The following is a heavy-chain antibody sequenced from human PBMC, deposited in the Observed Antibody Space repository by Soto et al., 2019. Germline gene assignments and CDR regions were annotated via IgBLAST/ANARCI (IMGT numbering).Heavy chain of an antibody. Sequence: GGSLRLSCAASGFTFSSYAMSWVRQAPGKGLEWVSAISGSGGSTYYADSVKGRFTISRDNSKNTLYLQMNSLRAEDTAVYYCAKPVTEYSSSFDAFDIWGQGTMVTVSS. CDR3: AKPVTEYSSSFDAFDI. V-gene: IGHV3-23*01. D-gene: IGHD6-6*01. CDR2: ISGSGGST. CDR1: GFTFSSYA. J-gene: IGHJ3*02.